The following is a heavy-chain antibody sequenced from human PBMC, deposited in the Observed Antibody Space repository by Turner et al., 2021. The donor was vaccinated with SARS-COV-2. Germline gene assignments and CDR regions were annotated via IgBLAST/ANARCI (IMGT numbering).Heavy chain of an antibody. CDR2: IYSGGST. CDR1: GFTVSSNY. Sequence: EVQLVETGGGLIQPGGSLRLSCAASGFTVSSNYMTWVRQAPGKGLEWVSVIYSGGSTYYADSVKGRFTISRDNSKNTLYLQMNSLRAEDTAVYYCARDLQLYGMDVWGQGTTVTVSS. V-gene: IGHV3-53*02. CDR3: ARDLQLYGMDV. J-gene: IGHJ6*02. D-gene: IGHD1-1*01.